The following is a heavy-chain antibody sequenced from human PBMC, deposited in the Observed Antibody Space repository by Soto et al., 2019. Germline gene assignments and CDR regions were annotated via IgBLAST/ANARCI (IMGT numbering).Heavy chain of an antibody. CDR3: ASGDYDFWGGPGGGMDV. CDR2: IIPIFGTA. CDR1: GGTFSSYA. Sequence: QVQLVQSGAEVKKPGSSVKVSCKASGGTFSSYAISWVRQAPGQGLEWMGGIIPIFGTANYAQKFQGRVTITADESTSAAYVELSSLSSEDTAVYYCASGDYDFWGGPGGGMDVWGQGTTVTVSS. J-gene: IGHJ6*02. V-gene: IGHV1-69*12. D-gene: IGHD3-3*01.